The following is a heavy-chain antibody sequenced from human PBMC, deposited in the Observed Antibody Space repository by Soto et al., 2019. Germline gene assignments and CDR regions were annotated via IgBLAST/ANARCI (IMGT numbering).Heavy chain of an antibody. CDR2: INSDGSSP. CDR3: VRTSLVVAAATREDY. D-gene: IGHD2-15*01. V-gene: IGHV3-74*01. J-gene: IGHJ4*02. Sequence: EVQLVESGGGLVQPGGSLRLSCAASGFTFSSYWMHWVRQAPGKGLVWVSRINSDGSSPSYADSVKGRFTISRDNAKNTLYLQMNSLRAEDTAVYYCVRTSLVVAAATREDYWGQGTLVPGSS. CDR1: GFTFSSYW.